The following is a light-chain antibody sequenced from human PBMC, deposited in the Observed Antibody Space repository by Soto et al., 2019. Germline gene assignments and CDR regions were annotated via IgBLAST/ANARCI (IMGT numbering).Light chain of an antibody. CDR1: QSVLYSSNNKNY. J-gene: IGKJ1*01. Sequence: DIVMTQSPDSLAVSLGERATINCKSSQSVLYSSNNKNYLAWYQQKPGQPPKLLFYWASTREFGVPDRFSGSGSGTDFTLTISSLQAEDVAVYYCQQCYSSPGTFGQGTKVEIK. V-gene: IGKV4-1*01. CDR3: QQCYSSPGT. CDR2: WAS.